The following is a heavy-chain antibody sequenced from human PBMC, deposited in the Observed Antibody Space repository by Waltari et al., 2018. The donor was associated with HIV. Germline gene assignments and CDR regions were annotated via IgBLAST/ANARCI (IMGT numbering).Heavy chain of an antibody. V-gene: IGHV1-69*02. CDR3: ASARETMGVDFEF. Sequence: QVQLVQSGAEVTKPGSSVKVSCKASGGTFSSYSIHWGRQAPGKGREWLGRITPMCDKPNDEQRMEGRVTIAADKSTGTAYMELRSLRSADTAVYYCASARETMGVDFEFWGQGTLVTVSS. J-gene: IGHJ4*02. D-gene: IGHD3-10*01. CDR1: GGTFSSYS. CDR2: ITPMCDKP.